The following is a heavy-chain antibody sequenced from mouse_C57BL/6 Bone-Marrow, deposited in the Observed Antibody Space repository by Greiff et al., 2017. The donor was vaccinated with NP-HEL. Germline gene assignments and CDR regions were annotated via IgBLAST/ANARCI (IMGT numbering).Heavy chain of an antibody. CDR1: GYTFTSYW. D-gene: IGHD1-1*01. J-gene: IGHJ1*03. CDR3: ARRGYYDGSSHWYFDV. V-gene: IGHV1-72*01. Sequence: QVHVKQPGAELVKPGASVKLSCKASGYTFTSYWMHWVKQRPGRGLEWIGRIDPNSGGTKYNEKFKSKATLTVDKPSSTAYMQLSSMASEDSAVYYCARRGYYDGSSHWYFDVWGTGTTVTVSS. CDR2: IDPNSGGT.